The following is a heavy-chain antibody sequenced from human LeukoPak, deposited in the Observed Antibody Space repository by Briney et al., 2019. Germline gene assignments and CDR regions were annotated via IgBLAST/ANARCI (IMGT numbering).Heavy chain of an antibody. Sequence: SETLSLTCTVSGGSISSYYWSWIRQPAGKGLEWIGRIYTSGSTNYNPSLKSRVTTSVDTSKNQFSLKLSSVTAADTAVYYCARGYCSSSSCYTDPFDYWGQGTLVTVSS. D-gene: IGHD2-2*02. CDR2: IYTSGST. J-gene: IGHJ4*02. CDR1: GGSISSYY. CDR3: ARGYCSSSSCYTDPFDY. V-gene: IGHV4-4*07.